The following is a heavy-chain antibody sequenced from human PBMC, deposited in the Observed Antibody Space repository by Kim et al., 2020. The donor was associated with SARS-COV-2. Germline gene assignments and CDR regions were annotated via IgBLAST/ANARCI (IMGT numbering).Heavy chain of an antibody. V-gene: IGHV4-31*03. D-gene: IGHD1-1*01. CDR2: IYYSGST. CDR3: ASDKFHWARGTYYYYYGMDA. J-gene: IGHJ6*02. CDR1: GGSISSCGYY. Sequence: SETLSLTCTVSGGSISSCGYYWSWIRQHPEKGLEWIGYIYYSGSTYYNPSLKSRVTISVDTSKNQFSLKLSSVTAADTAVYYCASDKFHWARGTYYYYYGMDAWGQGTTVTVSS.